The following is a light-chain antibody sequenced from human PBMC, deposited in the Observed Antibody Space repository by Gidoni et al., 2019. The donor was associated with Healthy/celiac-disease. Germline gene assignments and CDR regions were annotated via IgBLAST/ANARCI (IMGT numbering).Light chain of an antibody. CDR2: DVS. Sequence: QSALTQPASVSGSPGHSITISCTGTSSDVGGYNSVSWYQQHPGKAPKLMIYDVSNRPSGVSTRFSGSKSGNTASLTISGLQAEDEADYYCSSYTSSSWVFGGGTKLTVL. CDR3: SSYTSSSWV. V-gene: IGLV2-14*03. J-gene: IGLJ3*02. CDR1: SSDVGGYNS.